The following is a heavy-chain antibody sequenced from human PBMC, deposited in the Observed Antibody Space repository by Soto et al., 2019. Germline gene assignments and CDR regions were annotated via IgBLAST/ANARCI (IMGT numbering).Heavy chain of an antibody. CDR1: GFSLSTSGVG. V-gene: IGHV2-5*01. CDR3: AYAPYCDSPYYYYGMDV. J-gene: IGHJ6*02. Sequence: SGPTQVHLTQTLTLSCTFSGFSLSTSGVGVGWIRQPPGKALEWLALIYWNDDKRYSPSLKSRLTITKDTSKNQVVLTMTNMEPVDTGTYYCAYAPYCDSPYYYYGMDVWGQGTTVTVSS. D-gene: IGHD4-17*01. CDR2: IYWNDDK.